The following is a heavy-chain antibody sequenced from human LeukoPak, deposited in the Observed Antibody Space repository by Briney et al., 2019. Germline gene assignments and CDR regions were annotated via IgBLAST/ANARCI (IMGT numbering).Heavy chain of an antibody. D-gene: IGHD3-3*01. V-gene: IGHV3-30*03. J-gene: IGHJ3*02. CDR1: GFTFSSYG. CDR2: ISYDGSNR. CDR3: ARGPDYDFWSGYHDAFDI. Sequence: TGGSLRLSCAASGFTFSSYGMSWVRQAPGKGLEWVAVISYDGSNRYYADSVKGRFTISRDNSKNTLYLQMNSLRAEDTAVYYCARGPDYDFWSGYHDAFDIWGQGTMVTVSS.